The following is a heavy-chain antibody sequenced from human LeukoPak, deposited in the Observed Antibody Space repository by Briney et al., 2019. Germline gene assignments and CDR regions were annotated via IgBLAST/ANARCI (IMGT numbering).Heavy chain of an antibody. Sequence: ASVKVSCKASGYTFTDYYMHWVRQAPGQGLEWMGWINPNSGGTNYAQKFQGRVTMTRDTSIRTAYMELSRLRSDDTAMYYCARDFYYQGSGAFDYWGPGTLVTVSS. V-gene: IGHV1-2*02. CDR3: ARDFYYQGSGAFDY. CDR2: INPNSGGT. D-gene: IGHD3-22*01. CDR1: GYTFTDYY. J-gene: IGHJ4*02.